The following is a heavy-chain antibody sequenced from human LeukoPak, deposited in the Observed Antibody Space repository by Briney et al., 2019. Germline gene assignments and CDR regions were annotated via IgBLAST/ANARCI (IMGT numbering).Heavy chain of an antibody. Sequence: GGSLRLSCAAFGFTFSSYGMHWVRQAPGKGLEWVAVIWYDGSNKYYADSVKGRFTISRDNSKNTLYLQMNSLRAEDTAVYYCARDREYSSSYYFDYWGQGTLVTVSS. D-gene: IGHD6-6*01. J-gene: IGHJ4*02. V-gene: IGHV3-33*01. CDR3: ARDREYSSSYYFDY. CDR2: IWYDGSNK. CDR1: GFTFSSYG.